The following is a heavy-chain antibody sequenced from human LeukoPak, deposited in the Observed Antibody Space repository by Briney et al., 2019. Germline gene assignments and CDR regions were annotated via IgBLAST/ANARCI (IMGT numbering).Heavy chain of an antibody. Sequence: SETLSLTCTVSGASISSSTYYWGWIRQPPGKGLEWIGSIYFSGSTYYNPSLKSRVTISVDTSKNQFSLKLSAVTAADTAMYYCAREDAVSSDDAFDLWGQGTMVTVS. J-gene: IGHJ3*01. CDR3: AREDAVSSDDAFDL. CDR2: IYFSGST. D-gene: IGHD6-19*01. CDR1: GASISSSTYY. V-gene: IGHV4-39*07.